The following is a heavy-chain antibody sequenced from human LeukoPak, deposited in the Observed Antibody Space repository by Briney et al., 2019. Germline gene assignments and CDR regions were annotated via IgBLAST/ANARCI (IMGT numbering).Heavy chain of an antibody. V-gene: IGHV3-23*01. D-gene: IGHD6-19*01. CDR3: AKGGYSSGWLRGNWFDP. Sequence: GGSLRLSCAASGFTFSSYAMSWVRQAPGKGLEWVSAISGSGGSTYYADSVKGRFTISRDNSKNTLYLQMNSLRAEDTAVYYCAKGGYSSGWLRGNWFDPWGQGTLVTVSP. CDR1: GFTFSSYA. CDR2: ISGSGGST. J-gene: IGHJ5*02.